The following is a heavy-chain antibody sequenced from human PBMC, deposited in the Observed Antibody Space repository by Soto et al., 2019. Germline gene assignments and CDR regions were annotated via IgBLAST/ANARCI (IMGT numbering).Heavy chain of an antibody. CDR1: GFTCSDYY. V-gene: IGHV3-11*01. CDR3: ARAYSTASVAFDI. J-gene: IGHJ3*02. Sequence: GRSLRLSCAASGFTCSDYYMSWIRQAPGKGQEWVSYISSSGSTIYYADSVKGRFTISRDNAKNSLYLQMNSLRAEDTAVYYCARAYSTASVAFDIWGQGTMVTVSS. CDR2: ISSSGSTI. D-gene: IGHD6-13*01.